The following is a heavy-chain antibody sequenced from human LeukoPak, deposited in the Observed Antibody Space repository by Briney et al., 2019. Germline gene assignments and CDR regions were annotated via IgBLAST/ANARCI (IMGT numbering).Heavy chain of an antibody. CDR2: INPSGGST. J-gene: IGHJ3*02. Sequence: GASVKVSCKASGYTFTSYYMHWVRQAPGQGLEWMGIINPSGGSTSYAQKFQGRVTMTRNTSIGTAYMELSSLRSEDTAVYYCAKRYFDWLSLDAFDIWGQGTMVTVSS. CDR1: GYTFTSYY. V-gene: IGHV1-46*01. CDR3: AKRYFDWLSLDAFDI. D-gene: IGHD3-9*01.